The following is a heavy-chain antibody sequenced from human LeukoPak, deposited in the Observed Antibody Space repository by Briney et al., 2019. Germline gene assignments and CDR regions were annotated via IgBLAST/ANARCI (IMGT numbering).Heavy chain of an antibody. V-gene: IGHV3-33*01. J-gene: IGHJ4*02. D-gene: IGHD3-22*01. CDR3: ARGRGYDRSDYYYGFFNY. CDR2: IWFDGSKK. Sequence: PGGSLRLSCAASGFTFSNYGMHWVRQAPGKGLEWVAVIWFDGSKKYHADSVKGRFTISRDNSKNTLYLQTNSLRAEDTAVYYCARGRGYDRSDYYYGFFNYWGQGTLVTVSS. CDR1: GFTFSNYG.